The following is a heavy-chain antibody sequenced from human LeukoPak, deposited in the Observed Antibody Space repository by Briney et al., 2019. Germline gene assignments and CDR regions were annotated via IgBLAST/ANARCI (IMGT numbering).Heavy chain of an antibody. V-gene: IGHV4-34*01. J-gene: IGHJ5*02. CDR3: ARHKIVITMLGVHRWFDP. D-gene: IGHD3-3*01. CDR1: GGSFSGDY. CDR2: INRSGRA. Sequence: SETLSLTCAVYGGSFSGDYWSWIRQPPGKGLEWIGDINRSGRAVYNTSLKSRVIISVDTSKNQFSLKVNSVTAADTAVYYCARHKIVITMLGVHRWFDPWGQGTLVAVSS.